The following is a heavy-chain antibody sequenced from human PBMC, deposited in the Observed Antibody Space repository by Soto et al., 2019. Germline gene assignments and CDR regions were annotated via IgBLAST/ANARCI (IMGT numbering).Heavy chain of an antibody. Sequence: PGGSLRLSCAASGLTFNRYWMHWVRHAPGKGLVWVSHINTDGSNTNYADSVKGRFTISRDNAKSTLFLQMNSLRDEDTAVYYCAREFCSGGNXXTYYFDXWGQGIPVTVSS. D-gene: IGHD2-15*01. CDR3: AREFCSGGNXXTYYFDX. V-gene: IGHV3-74*01. CDR1: GLTFNRYW. CDR2: INTDGSNT. J-gene: IGHJ5*02.